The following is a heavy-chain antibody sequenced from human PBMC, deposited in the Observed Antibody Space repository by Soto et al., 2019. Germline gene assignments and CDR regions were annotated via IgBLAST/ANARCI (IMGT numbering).Heavy chain of an antibody. CDR2: MHYSGST. CDR1: GGSISGNY. CDR3: ARAGGGLLNWNFDL. D-gene: IGHD1-26*01. J-gene: IGHJ2*01. V-gene: IGHV4-59*01. Sequence: QVQLQESGPILVKPSETLSLTCTVSGGSISGNYWNWIRQLPGKGLEWIAYMHYSGSTKYNSSIKHRIATSVDTSKNQLSLEVTSVTAADTAVYYCARAGGGLLNWNFDLWGSGTLVSVSS.